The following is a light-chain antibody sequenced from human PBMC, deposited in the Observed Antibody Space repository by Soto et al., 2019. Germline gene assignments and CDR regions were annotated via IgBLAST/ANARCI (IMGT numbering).Light chain of an antibody. V-gene: IGKV3-11*01. CDR1: HSFSSN. Sequence: EIVLTQSPGTLSLSPWERATLSCRASHSFSSNQLAWYQQKPGQAPRLLIYDASNRATGIPARFSGSGSGTDFTLTISSLEPEDFAVYYCQQRSNWRWLTFGGGTRLEIK. CDR2: DAS. J-gene: IGKJ5*01. CDR3: QQRSNWRWLT.